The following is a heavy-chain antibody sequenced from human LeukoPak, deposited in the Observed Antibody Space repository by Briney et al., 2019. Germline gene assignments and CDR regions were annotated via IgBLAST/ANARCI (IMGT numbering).Heavy chain of an antibody. D-gene: IGHD5-18*01. J-gene: IGHJ4*02. Sequence: GGSLRLSCAASGFTFSSYWMHWVRQAPGKGLVWVSRINSDGSSTSYADSVKGRFTISRDNAKNTLYLQMNSLRAEDTAVYYCATPWGGYSYGRLDYWGQGTLVTVPS. V-gene: IGHV3-74*01. CDR3: ATPWGGYSYGRLDY. CDR2: INSDGSST. CDR1: GFTFSSYW.